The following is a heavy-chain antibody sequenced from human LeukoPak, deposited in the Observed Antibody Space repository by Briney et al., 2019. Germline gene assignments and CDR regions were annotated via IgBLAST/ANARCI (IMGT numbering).Heavy chain of an antibody. CDR1: GGSISSGGYY. CDR2: IYYTGST. CDR3: ARDLIGAYYFDY. J-gene: IGHJ4*02. Sequence: SETLSLTCTVSGGSISSGGYYWGWIRQHPGKGLEWIGYIYYTGSTYYNASLKSRVTISIDTSKNQFSLKLSSVTAADTDVYYCARDLIGAYYFDYWGQGTLVTVSS. V-gene: IGHV4-31*03. D-gene: IGHD2/OR15-2a*01.